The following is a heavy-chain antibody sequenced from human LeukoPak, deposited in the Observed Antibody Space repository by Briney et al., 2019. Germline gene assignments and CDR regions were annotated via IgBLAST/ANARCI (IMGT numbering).Heavy chain of an antibody. J-gene: IGHJ5*02. CDR2: IYYSGNT. V-gene: IGHV4-59*12. CDR3: ARGITIFGVVIRGWFDP. D-gene: IGHD3-3*01. Sequence: PSETLSLTCTVSGGSISPYYWSWIRQPPGKGLEWIGYIYYSGNTNYSPSLKSRVTISVDTSKNQFSLKLSSVTAADTAVYYCARGITIFGVVIRGWFDPWGQGTLVTVSS. CDR1: GGSISPYY.